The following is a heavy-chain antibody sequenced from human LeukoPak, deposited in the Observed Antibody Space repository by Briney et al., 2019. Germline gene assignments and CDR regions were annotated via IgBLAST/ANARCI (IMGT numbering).Heavy chain of an antibody. D-gene: IGHD3-10*01. CDR1: GFTFSNYW. CDR3: ARVALMYYGSRSYYEA. CDR2: MNIDGSNT. Sequence: PGGSLRLSCAASGFTFSNYWMHWVRQVPGKGLVWVSRMNIDGSNTNYADSVKGRFTISRDNAKNTLYLQMNSLRAEDTAVYYCARVALMYYGSRSYYEAWGQGTLVTVSS. V-gene: IGHV3-74*01. J-gene: IGHJ5*02.